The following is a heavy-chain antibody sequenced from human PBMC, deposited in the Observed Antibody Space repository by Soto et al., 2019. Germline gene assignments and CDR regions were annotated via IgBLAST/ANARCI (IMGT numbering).Heavy chain of an antibody. V-gene: IGHV3-7*01. CDR1: GFTFSSYW. D-gene: IGHD6-13*01. Sequence: AGGSLRLSCAASGFTFSSYWMSWVRQAPGKGLEWVANIKQDGSEKYYVDSVKGRFTISRDNAKNSLYLQMNSLRAEDTAVYYCARDEGIAAAFTLYYYYYYMDVWGKGTTVTVSS. J-gene: IGHJ6*03. CDR3: ARDEGIAAAFTLYYYYYYMDV. CDR2: IKQDGSEK.